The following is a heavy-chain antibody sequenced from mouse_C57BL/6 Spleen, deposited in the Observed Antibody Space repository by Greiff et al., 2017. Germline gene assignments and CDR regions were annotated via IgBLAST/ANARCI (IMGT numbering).Heavy chain of an antibody. CDR1: GYTFTSYW. CDR3: ARSGGNYVWFAY. D-gene: IGHD2-1*01. J-gene: IGHJ3*01. CDR2: IDPSDSYT. Sequence: QVQLQQPGAELVMPGASVKLSCKASGYTFTSYWMHWVKQRPGQGLEWIGEIDPSDSYTNYNQKFKGKSTLTVDKSASTAYMQLSSLTSEDSAVYYCARSGGNYVWFAYWGQGTLVTVSA. V-gene: IGHV1-69*01.